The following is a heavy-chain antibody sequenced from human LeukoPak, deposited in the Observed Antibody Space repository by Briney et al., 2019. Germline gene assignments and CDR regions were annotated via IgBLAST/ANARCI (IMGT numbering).Heavy chain of an antibody. V-gene: IGHV1-18*01. CDR1: GYTFTSYG. J-gene: IGHJ5*02. D-gene: IGHD2-2*01. CDR2: ISAYNGNT. CDR3: ARDGDIVVVPAAILGWFDP. Sequence: ASVKVSCKASGYTFTSYGISWVRQAPGQGLEWMGWISAYNGNTNYAQKLQGRVTMTTDTSTSTAYMELRSLRSDDTVVYYCARDGDIVVVPAAILGWFDPWGQGTLVTVSS.